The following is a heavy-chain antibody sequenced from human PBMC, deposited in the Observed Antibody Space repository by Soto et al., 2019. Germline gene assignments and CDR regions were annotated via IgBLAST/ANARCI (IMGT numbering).Heavy chain of an antibody. V-gene: IGHV4-39*01. CDR3: ARRSGYDLDYDVFDM. CDR2: IYYSGRT. D-gene: IGHD5-12*01. J-gene: IGHJ3*02. Sequence: SETLSLTCTVSGGSISSGSYYWGWIRQPPGKGLEWIGNIYYSGRTYNNPSLKSRLTMSADTPKNQLSLKLSSVTAADTAVYYCARRSGYDLDYDVFDMWGQGTMVTVSS. CDR1: GGSISSGSYY.